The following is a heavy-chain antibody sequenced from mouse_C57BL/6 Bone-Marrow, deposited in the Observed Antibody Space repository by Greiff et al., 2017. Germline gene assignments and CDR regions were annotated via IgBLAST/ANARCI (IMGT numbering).Heavy chain of an antibody. CDR3: ARDDYDPWYFDV. V-gene: IGHV5-17*01. Sequence: EVKLVESGGGLVKPGGSLKLSCAASGFTFSDYGMHWVRQAPEKGLEWVAYISSGSSTIYYADTVKGRFTISRDNAKNTLFLQMTSLRSEDTAMYYCARDDYDPWYFDVWGTGTTVTVSS. CDR1: GFTFSDYG. CDR2: ISSGSSTI. J-gene: IGHJ1*03. D-gene: IGHD2-4*01.